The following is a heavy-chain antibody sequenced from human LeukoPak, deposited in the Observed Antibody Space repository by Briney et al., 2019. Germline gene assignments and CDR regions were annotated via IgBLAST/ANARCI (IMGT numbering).Heavy chain of an antibody. V-gene: IGHV4-34*01. CDR2: INHSGST. Sequence: SETLSLTCAVYGGSFSGYYWSWIRQPPGKGLEWIGEINHSGSTNYNPSLKSRATISVDTSKNQFSLKLSSVTAADTAVYYCAARERYCSSTSCYEVRYWGQGTLVTVSS. CDR3: AARERYCSSTSCYEVRY. J-gene: IGHJ4*02. CDR1: GGSFSGYY. D-gene: IGHD2-2*01.